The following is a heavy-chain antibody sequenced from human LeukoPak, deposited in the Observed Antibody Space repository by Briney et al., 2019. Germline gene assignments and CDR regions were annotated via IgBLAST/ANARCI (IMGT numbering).Heavy chain of an antibody. V-gene: IGHV3-33*01. CDR3: TRGREAVAGTFDP. D-gene: IGHD6-19*01. J-gene: IGHJ5*02. CDR1: GFTFSSYG. Sequence: GGSLRLSCAGSGFTFSSYGMHWVRQAPDKGLEWVATIWYDGSNKYYADSVKGRFTISRDNSKNTVFLQMNSLRAEDTAVYYCTRGREAVAGTFDPWGQGTLVTVSS. CDR2: IWYDGSNK.